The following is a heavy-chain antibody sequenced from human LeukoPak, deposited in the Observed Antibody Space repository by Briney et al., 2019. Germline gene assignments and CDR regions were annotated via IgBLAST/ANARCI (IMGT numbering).Heavy chain of an antibody. CDR1: GGSISSGGYY. Sequence: SETLSLTCAVSGGSISSGGYYWSWIRQPPGKGLEWCGYIYHSGSTYYNPSLKSRVTISVDRSKNQFSLKLSSVTAADTAVYYCAREYSGSYGAFDIWGQGTMVTVSS. CDR3: AREYSGSYGAFDI. CDR2: IYHSGST. J-gene: IGHJ3*02. D-gene: IGHD1-26*01. V-gene: IGHV4-30-2*01.